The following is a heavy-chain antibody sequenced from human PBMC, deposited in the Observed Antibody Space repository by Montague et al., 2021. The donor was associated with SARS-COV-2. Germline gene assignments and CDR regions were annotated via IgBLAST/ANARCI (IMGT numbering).Heavy chain of an antibody. Sequence: SETLYLTCAVYGGSFSGYYWSWIRQPPGKGLEWIGEINHRGSTNYNPSLKSRVIISVDTSKNQFSLKLSSVTAADTAVYYCASGTGPRSITLFGVIISGHVLDTWGQGTMVTVSS. CDR2: INHRGST. CDR3: ASGTGPRSITLFGVIISGHVLDT. D-gene: IGHD3-3*01. CDR1: GGSFSGYY. V-gene: IGHV4-34*01. J-gene: IGHJ3*02.